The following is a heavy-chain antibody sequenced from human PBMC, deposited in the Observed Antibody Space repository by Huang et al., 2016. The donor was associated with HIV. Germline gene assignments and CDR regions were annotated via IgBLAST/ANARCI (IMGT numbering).Heavy chain of an antibody. Sequence: QVQLQQWGAGLLKPSETLALTCAVYGESLGTYYWAWIRRPPGKGLQWIGEVNDGGDINYNPSLESRVTISVDTSRNQVSLTLTSMTAADTATYYCARRFRVVATRKWFDPWGQGTLVIVSS. CDR2: VNDGGDI. V-gene: IGHV4-34*01. CDR1: GESLGTYY. J-gene: IGHJ5*02. CDR3: ARRFRVVATRKWFDP. D-gene: IGHD2-15*01.